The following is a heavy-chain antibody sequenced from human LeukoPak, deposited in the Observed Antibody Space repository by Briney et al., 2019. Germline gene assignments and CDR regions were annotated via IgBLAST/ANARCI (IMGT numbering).Heavy chain of an antibody. J-gene: IGHJ4*02. CDR3: VRYCSGGSCLA. V-gene: IGHV3-48*03. CDR1: GFTFSSYE. D-gene: IGHD2-15*01. Sequence: GGSLRLSCAASGFTFSSYEMNWVRQAPGKGLDWISYISSSGGTMHYADSVKGRFTISRDNAKNSLYLQMNSLRVEDTAVYHCVRYCSGGSCLAWGQGALVTVSS. CDR2: ISSSGGTM.